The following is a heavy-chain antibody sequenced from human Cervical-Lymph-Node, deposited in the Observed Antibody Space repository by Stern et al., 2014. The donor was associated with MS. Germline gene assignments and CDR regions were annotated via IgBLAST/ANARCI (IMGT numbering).Heavy chain of an antibody. V-gene: IGHV1-8*01. CDR2: MNPNSGNT. Sequence: QMQLVQSGAEVKKPGASVKVSCKASGYTFTSYDINWVRQATGQGLEWMGWMNPNSGNTGYAQKFQGRVTMTRNTSISTAYMELSSLRSEDTAVYYCARGHLIVGATLAGMDVWGQGTTVTVSS. J-gene: IGHJ6*02. CDR3: ARGHLIVGATLAGMDV. D-gene: IGHD1-26*01. CDR1: GYTFTSYD.